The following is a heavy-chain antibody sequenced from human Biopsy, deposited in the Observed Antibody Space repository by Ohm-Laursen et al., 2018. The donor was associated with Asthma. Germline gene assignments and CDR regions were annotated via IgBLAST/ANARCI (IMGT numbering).Heavy chain of an antibody. CDR3: ARDMGAGPNQPPSGSGSSHLYGMDV. CDR2: ISWNSGTI. J-gene: IGHJ6*02. CDR1: GFSFDDYA. Sequence: SLRLSCAASGFSFDDYAMFWVRQAPGKGLEWVSGISWNSGTIGYADSAKGRFTISRDNAKNSLYLQMNSLGPEDTAVYYCARDMGAGPNQPPSGSGSSHLYGMDVWGPGTTVSVS. D-gene: IGHD3-10*01. V-gene: IGHV3-9*01.